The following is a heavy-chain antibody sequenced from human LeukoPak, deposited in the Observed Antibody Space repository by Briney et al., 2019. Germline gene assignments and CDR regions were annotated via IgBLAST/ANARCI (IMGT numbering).Heavy chain of an antibody. D-gene: IGHD3-3*01. CDR3: ARERSPKYFNL. CDR1: AFTFSNYW. Sequence: GGSLRLSCAASAFTFSNYWMIWVRQAPGKGLEWVANINQGGSEKYYVDSVKGRFTISRDNAKNSLYLQMNSLRAEDTAVYYCARERSPKYFNLWGRGTLVTVSS. CDR2: INQGGSEK. J-gene: IGHJ2*01. V-gene: IGHV3-7*01.